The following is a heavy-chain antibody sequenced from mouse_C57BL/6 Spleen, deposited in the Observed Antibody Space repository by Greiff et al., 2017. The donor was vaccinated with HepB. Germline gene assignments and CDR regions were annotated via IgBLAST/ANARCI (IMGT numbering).Heavy chain of an antibody. D-gene: IGHD2-3*01. CDR1: GYTFTDYE. V-gene: IGHV1-15*01. CDR2: IDPETGGT. CDR3: TRGLLGHYAMDY. J-gene: IGHJ4*01. Sequence: QVQLQQSGAELVRPGASVTLSCKASGYTFTDYEMHWVKQTPVHGLEWIGAIDPETGGTAYNQKFKDKAILTADKSSSTAYMELRSLTSEDSAVYYCTRGLLGHYAMDYWGQGTSVTVSS.